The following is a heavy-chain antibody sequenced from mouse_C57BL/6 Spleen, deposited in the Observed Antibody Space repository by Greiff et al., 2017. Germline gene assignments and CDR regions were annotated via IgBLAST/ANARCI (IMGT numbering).Heavy chain of an antibody. CDR1: GFTFSDYG. D-gene: IGHD2-14*01. Sequence: DVKLVESGGGLVKPGGSLKLSCAASGFTFSDYGLHWVRQAPEKGLEWVAYISSGSSTIYYADTVKGRFTISRDNAKNTRFLQMTSLRSEDTAMYYCARGAHRDYWGQGTTLTVSS. CDR3: ARGAHRDY. J-gene: IGHJ2*01. V-gene: IGHV5-17*01. CDR2: ISSGSSTI.